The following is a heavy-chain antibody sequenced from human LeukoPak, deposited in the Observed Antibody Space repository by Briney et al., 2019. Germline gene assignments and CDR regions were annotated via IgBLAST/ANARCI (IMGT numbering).Heavy chain of an antibody. CDR2: IYYSGST. CDR3: ARARRVTYYFDY. J-gene: IGHJ4*02. Sequence: SETLSLTCTVSGGSISSGGYYWSWLRQHPGKGLEWIGYIYYSGSTYYNPSLKSRVTISVDTSKNQFSLKLSSVTAADTAVYYCARARRVTYYFDYWGQGTLVTVSS. D-gene: IGHD2-21*02. CDR1: GGSISSGGYY. V-gene: IGHV4-31*03.